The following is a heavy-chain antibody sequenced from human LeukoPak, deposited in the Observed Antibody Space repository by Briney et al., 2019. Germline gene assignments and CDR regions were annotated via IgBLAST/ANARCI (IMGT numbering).Heavy chain of an antibody. CDR2: IYYSGST. CDR3: ARYRDYPRAFDI. Sequence: SETLSLTCTVSGGSISSGDYYWSWIRQPPGKGLEWIGYIYYSGSTYYNPSLKSRVTISVDTSKNQFSLKLSSVTAADTAVYYCARYRDYPRAFDIWGQGTMVTVSS. CDR1: GGSISSGDYY. J-gene: IGHJ3*02. D-gene: IGHD5-12*01. V-gene: IGHV4-30-4*08.